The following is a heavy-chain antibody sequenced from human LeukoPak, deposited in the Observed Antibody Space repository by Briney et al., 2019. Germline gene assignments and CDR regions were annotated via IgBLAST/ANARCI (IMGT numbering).Heavy chain of an antibody. CDR2: ISSSSSYI. Sequence: GGSLRLSCAASGFTFSSYSMNWVRQAPGKGLEWVSSISSSSSYIYYADSVKGRFTISRDNAKNSLYLQMNSLRAEDTAVYYCARAGYDSSGYRFLWFDPWGQGTLVTVSS. CDR1: GFTFSSYS. D-gene: IGHD3-22*01. J-gene: IGHJ5*02. V-gene: IGHV3-21*04. CDR3: ARAGYDSSGYRFLWFDP.